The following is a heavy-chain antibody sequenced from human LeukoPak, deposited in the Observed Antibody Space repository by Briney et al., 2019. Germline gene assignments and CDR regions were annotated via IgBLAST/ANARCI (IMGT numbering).Heavy chain of an antibody. D-gene: IGHD3-10*01. CDR2: IIPIFGTA. J-gene: IGHJ3*02. CDR3: ARDGPGDAFDI. CDR1: GGTFSSYA. V-gene: IGHV1-69*06. Sequence: ASVKVSCKASGGTFSSYAISWVRQAPGQGLEWMGGIIPIFGTANYAQKFQGRVTITADKSTSTAYMELSSLRSEDTAVYYCARDGPGDAFDIWGQGTMVTVSS.